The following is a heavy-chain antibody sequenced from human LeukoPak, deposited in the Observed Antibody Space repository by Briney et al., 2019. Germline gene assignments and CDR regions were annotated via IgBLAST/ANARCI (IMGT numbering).Heavy chain of an antibody. CDR3: ARVPYVLLWFGELSFSGMDV. D-gene: IGHD3-10*01. J-gene: IGHJ6*04. Sequence: SETLSLTCIVSGGSISSYYWSWIREPLGKGVEWIGYTFYSGSTNYNPSLKSRVTISVDTSKNQFSLKLSSVTAADTAVYYCARVPYVLLWFGELSFSGMDVWGKGTTVTVSS. CDR1: GGSISSYY. V-gene: IGHV4-59*01. CDR2: TFYSGST.